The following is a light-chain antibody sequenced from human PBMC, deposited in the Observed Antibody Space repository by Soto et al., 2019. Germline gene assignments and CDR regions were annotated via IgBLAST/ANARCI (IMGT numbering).Light chain of an antibody. Sequence: EIVLTQSRATLSLSPGERATLSCRASQSVSSYLAWYQQKPGQAPRLLIYDASNRATGIPARFSGSGSGTDFTLTISSLEPEDLAVYYCQQRSNWPPLTFGGGTKVDIK. CDR3: QQRSNWPPLT. CDR2: DAS. J-gene: IGKJ4*01. CDR1: QSVSSY. V-gene: IGKV3-11*01.